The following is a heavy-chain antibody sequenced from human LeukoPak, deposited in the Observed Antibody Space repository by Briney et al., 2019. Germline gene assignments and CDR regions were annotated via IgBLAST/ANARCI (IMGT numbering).Heavy chain of an antibody. CDR2: ITSGRTT. Sequence: PGGSLRLSCALSGFTPISHWMTWVRQAPGKGLEWVSCITSGRTTYYADSVKGRFTISRDNAKNSLYLQMNSLRAEDTAVYYCARDRLPVDYWGQGTLVTVSS. V-gene: IGHV3-48*01. CDR3: ARDRLPVDY. J-gene: IGHJ4*02. CDR1: GFTPISHW.